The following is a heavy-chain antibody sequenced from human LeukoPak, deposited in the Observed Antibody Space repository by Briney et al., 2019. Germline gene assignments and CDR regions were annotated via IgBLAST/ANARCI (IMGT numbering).Heavy chain of an antibody. Sequence: PSETLSLTCTVSDGSISSGDYYWSWIRQPPGKGLEWIGYIYYSGSTYYNPSLKSRVTISVDTSKNQFSLKLSSVTAADTAVYYCARDLADIVVVPAASPDAFDIWGQGTMVTVSS. D-gene: IGHD2-2*01. CDR1: DGSISSGDYY. CDR2: IYYSGST. V-gene: IGHV4-30-4*08. J-gene: IGHJ3*02. CDR3: ARDLADIVVVPAASPDAFDI.